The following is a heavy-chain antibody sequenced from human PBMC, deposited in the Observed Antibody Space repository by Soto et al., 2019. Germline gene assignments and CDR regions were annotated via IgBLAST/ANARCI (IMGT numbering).Heavy chain of an antibody. CDR1: GFTFSSYA. J-gene: IGHJ4*02. D-gene: IGHD6-13*01. CDR2: ISGSGGST. V-gene: IGHV3-23*01. Sequence: GGSLRLSCAASGFTFSSYAMSWVRQAPGKGLEWFSAISGSGGSTYYADSVKGRFTISRDNSKSTLYLQMNSLRAEDTAVYYCAKDVIAAAGPFDYWGQGTLVTVSS. CDR3: AKDVIAAAGPFDY.